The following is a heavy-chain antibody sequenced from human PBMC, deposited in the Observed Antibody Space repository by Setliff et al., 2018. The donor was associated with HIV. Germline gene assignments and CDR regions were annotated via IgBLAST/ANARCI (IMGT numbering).Heavy chain of an antibody. CDR2: MNKDGVGT. CDR1: GDTSTIHY. J-gene: IGHJ5*01. V-gene: IGHV1-46*01. CDR3: AKEGGSHCTKGVCFPTNWPDS. D-gene: IGHD2-8*01. Sequence: GASVKVSCKASGDTSTIHYIHWVRQAPGQGLEWMGIMNKDGVGTTYAQKFQGRVTLTRDRSTNTVYMDLNSLRSEDTAVYYCAKEGGSHCTKGVCFPTNWPDSWGQGTLVTVSS.